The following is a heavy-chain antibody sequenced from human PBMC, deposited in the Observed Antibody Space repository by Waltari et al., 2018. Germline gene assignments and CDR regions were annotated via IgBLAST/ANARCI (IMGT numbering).Heavy chain of an antibody. CDR1: GYTFTSYY. V-gene: IGHV1-46*01. CDR3: ATADSSALWYFDL. J-gene: IGHJ2*01. D-gene: IGHD6-25*01. CDR2: INPSGGST. Sequence: QVQLVQSGAEVKKPGASVKVSCKASGYTFTSYYMHWVRQAPGQGLEWMGIINPSGGSTSYAQKFQGRVTMTRDTSTSTVYMELSSLRSEDTAVYYCATADSSALWYFDLWGRGTLVTVSS.